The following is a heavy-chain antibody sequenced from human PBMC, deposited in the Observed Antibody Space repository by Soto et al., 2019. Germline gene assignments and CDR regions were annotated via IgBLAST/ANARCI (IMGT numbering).Heavy chain of an antibody. J-gene: IGHJ2*01. D-gene: IGHD2-2*01. Sequence: ASVKVSCKASGYTFTSYAMHWVRQAPGQRLEWMGWINAGNGNTKYSQKFQGRVTITRDTSASTAYMELSSLRSGDTAVYYCASSRGGSSTKGYFDLWGRGTLVTVSS. CDR2: INAGNGNT. CDR3: ASSRGGSSTKGYFDL. V-gene: IGHV1-3*01. CDR1: GYTFTSYA.